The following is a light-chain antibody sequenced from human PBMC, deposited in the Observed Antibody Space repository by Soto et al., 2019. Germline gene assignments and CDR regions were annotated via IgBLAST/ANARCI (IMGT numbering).Light chain of an antibody. CDR1: QSVLYSSNNKNY. J-gene: IGKJ2*01. V-gene: IGKV4-1*01. CDR2: WAS. CDR3: HQYYSTLMYT. Sequence: DIVMTQSPDSLAVSLGERATINCKSSQSVLYSSNNKNYLAWYQQKPGQPPKLLIYWASTRESGFPDRFSGSGSGTDFTLTISSLQADDVAVYYCHQYYSTLMYTFGQGTKLEI.